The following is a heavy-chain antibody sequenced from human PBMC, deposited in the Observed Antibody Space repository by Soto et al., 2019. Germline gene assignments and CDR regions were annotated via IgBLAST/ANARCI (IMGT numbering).Heavy chain of an antibody. J-gene: IGHJ4*02. D-gene: IGHD3-16*02. Sequence: EVQLLESGGGLVQPGGSLRLSCAASGFTFSSYAMSWVRQAPGKGLEWVSAISGSGGSTYYADSVKGRFTISRDNSKNTLYLQMNSLRAEDTAVYYCAKVADYIWGGYRPREIDYWGQGTLVTVSS. CDR1: GFTFSSYA. CDR2: ISGSGGST. V-gene: IGHV3-23*01. CDR3: AKVADYIWGGYRPREIDY.